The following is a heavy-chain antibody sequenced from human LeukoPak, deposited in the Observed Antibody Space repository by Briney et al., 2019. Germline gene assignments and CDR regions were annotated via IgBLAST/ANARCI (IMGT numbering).Heavy chain of an antibody. J-gene: IGHJ5*02. CDR1: GFTFSSYA. V-gene: IGHV3-23*01. Sequence: GGSLRLSCAASGFTFSSYAMSWVRQAPGKGLEWVSAISGSGGSTHYADSVKGRFTISRDNSKNTLYLQMNSLRAEDTAVYYCAKDNYDSSGYLITWGQGTLVTVSS. CDR3: AKDNYDSSGYLIT. CDR2: ISGSGGST. D-gene: IGHD3-22*01.